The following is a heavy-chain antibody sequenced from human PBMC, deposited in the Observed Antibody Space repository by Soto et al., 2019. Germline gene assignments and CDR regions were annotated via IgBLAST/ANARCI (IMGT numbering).Heavy chain of an antibody. D-gene: IGHD3-9*01. CDR3: ARGILDFDNLSPQGY. J-gene: IGHJ4*02. CDR1: GGSFSGYY. Sequence: SETLSLTCAVYGGSFSGYYWTWIRQPPGTGLEWIGEINHSGSTNYNPFLKSRVTISVDTSKNQFSLKLTSVTAADTAVYYCARGILDFDNLSPQGYWGQGTLVTVSS. V-gene: IGHV4-34*01. CDR2: INHSGST.